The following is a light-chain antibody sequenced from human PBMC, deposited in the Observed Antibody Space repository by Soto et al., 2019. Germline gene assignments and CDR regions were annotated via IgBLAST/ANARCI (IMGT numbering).Light chain of an antibody. Sequence: DIVMTQSPDSLAVSLGEWATISCRSSQSLFYDSNNKNYLTWYQQKPGQPPKLLIYWASTRESGIPDRFSSSGSGTDFTLTISSLQPEDVAVYYCQQYYTTPYSFGQGTKLEIK. CDR1: QSLFYDSNNKNY. CDR3: QQYYTTPYS. V-gene: IGKV4-1*01. CDR2: WAS. J-gene: IGKJ2*01.